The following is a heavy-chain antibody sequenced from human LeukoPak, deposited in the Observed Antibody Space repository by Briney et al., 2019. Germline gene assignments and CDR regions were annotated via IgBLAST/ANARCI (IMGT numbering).Heavy chain of an antibody. V-gene: IGHV3-23*01. J-gene: IGHJ4*02. CDR2: ISGSGGST. CDR3: AKAPRTYYYDSSGYSGPSFDY. Sequence: SSSSYYWGWIRQPPGKGLEWVSAISGSGGSTYYADSVKGRFTISRDNSKNTLYLQMNSLRAEDTAVYYCAKAPRTYYYDSSGYSGPSFDYWGQGTLVTVSS. CDR1: SSSSYY. D-gene: IGHD3-22*01.